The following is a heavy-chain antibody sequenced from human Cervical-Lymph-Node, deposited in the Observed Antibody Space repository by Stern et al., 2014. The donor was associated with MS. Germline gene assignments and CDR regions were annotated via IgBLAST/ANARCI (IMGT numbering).Heavy chain of an antibody. CDR1: GFTFSSYG. D-gene: IGHD1-26*01. CDR3: AKDGSGSYYSGYYFDY. CDR2: ISYEGSNK. V-gene: IGHV3-30*18. Sequence: VQLVESGGGVVQPGRSLRLSCAASGFTFSSYGMHWVRQAPGKGLEWVAVISYEGSNKYYADSVKGRFTISRDNSKNTLYLQMNSLRAEDTAVYYCAKDGSGSYYSGYYFDYWGQGTLVTVSS. J-gene: IGHJ4*02.